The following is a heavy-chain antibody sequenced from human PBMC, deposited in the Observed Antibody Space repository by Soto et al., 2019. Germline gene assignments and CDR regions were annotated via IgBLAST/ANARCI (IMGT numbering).Heavy chain of an antibody. CDR2: ISSGGSA. J-gene: IGHJ4*02. CDR3: ARDRYYDSSGYYDY. V-gene: IGHV3-66*01. CDR1: VFTVSSNH. Sequence: PGRYLRLSCAASVFTVSSNHMSWVRQAPGKGLDWVSLISSGGSAYYADSVKGRFTISRDTSKNTLSLQMNSLRVEDTVVYYCARDRYYDSSGYYDYWGQGT. D-gene: IGHD3-22*01.